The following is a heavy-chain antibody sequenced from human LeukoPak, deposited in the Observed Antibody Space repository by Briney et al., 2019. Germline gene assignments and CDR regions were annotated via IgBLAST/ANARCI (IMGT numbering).Heavy chain of an antibody. V-gene: IGHV2-5*02. J-gene: IGHJ1*01. CDR3: EHRFGGTPNFHH. CDR2: IYWDNNK. Sequence: SGPTLVKPTQTLTLTCTFSGFSLSTSAVGVGWIRQPPGKALEWLALIYWDNNKDYSPSLKSRLTITKDTSKNQVVLTMTNMDPVDTATYYCEHRFGGTPNFHHWGQGTLVTVSS. CDR1: GFSLSTSAVG. D-gene: IGHD3-16*01.